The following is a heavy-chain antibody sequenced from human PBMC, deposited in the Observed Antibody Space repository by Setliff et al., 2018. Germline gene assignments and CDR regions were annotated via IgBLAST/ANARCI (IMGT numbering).Heavy chain of an antibody. CDR2: IIHSGST. CDR3: ARSFSRREKFLLDY. V-gene: IGHV4-34*12. CDR1: GYSISSGYI. J-gene: IGHJ4*02. Sequence: PSETLSLTCTVSGYSISSGYIWSWVRQPPGKRLEWIGEIIHSGSTNYNPSLKSRVTISMDTSKNQFSLKVSSVTAADTAVYYCARSFSRREKFLLDYWGQGALVTVSS.